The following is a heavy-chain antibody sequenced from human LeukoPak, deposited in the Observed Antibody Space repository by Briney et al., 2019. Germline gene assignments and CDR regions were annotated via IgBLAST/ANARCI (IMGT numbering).Heavy chain of an antibody. CDR2: ISYDGSNK. V-gene: IGHV3-30-3*01. CDR1: GFTFSSYA. Sequence: GGSLRLSCAASGFTFSSYAMHWVRQAPGKGLEWVAVISYDGSNKYYADSVKGRFTISRDNSKNTLYLQMNSLRAEDTAVYYCARAVAGTEGWFDYWGQGTLVTVSS. J-gene: IGHJ4*02. D-gene: IGHD6-19*01. CDR3: ARAVAGTEGWFDY.